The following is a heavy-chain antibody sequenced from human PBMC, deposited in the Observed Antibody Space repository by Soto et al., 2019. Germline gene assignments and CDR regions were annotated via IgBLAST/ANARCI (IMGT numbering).Heavy chain of an antibody. D-gene: IGHD3-10*01. J-gene: IGHJ6*02. CDR2: TYYKSKWNN. CDR3: TGITWFRGMDV. CDR1: GDSVSSNSAG. Sequence: SQTLSLTCVISGDSVSSNSAGWSWIRQSPSRGLEWLGRTYYKSKWNNDYALSVKSRITINPDTSKNQFSLHLYSVTPEDTAVYYCTGITWFRGMDVWGQGTPVTVS. V-gene: IGHV6-1*01.